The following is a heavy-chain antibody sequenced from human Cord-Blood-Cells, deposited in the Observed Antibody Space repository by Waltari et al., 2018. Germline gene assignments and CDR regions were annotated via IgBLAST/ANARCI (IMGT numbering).Heavy chain of an antibody. Sequence: VQLWQSGAEGHTPGSPVKVSCKAYERASRSFAPGPVRQAPGQGLAWMGGSITSFGTETYAQKFQGRVTITSDESTATAYMELSSLRTEDTAVYYCAGLLLCCSSTSCYDYWGQGTLVTVSS. CDR1: ERASRSFA. D-gene: IGHD2-2*01. CDR2: SITSFGTE. J-gene: IGHJ4*02. V-gene: IGHV1-69*05. CDR3: AGLLLCCSSTSCYDY.